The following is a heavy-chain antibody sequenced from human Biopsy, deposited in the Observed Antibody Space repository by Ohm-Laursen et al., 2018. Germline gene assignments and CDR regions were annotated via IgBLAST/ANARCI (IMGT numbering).Heavy chain of an antibody. CDR3: ARDPLNGHKHFDY. V-gene: IGHV1-2*02. D-gene: IGHD2-8*01. CDR1: SYAFTDYN. Sequence: ASVKVSCKASSYAFTDYNIHWMRQAPGQGLEWLGCINCKTGATNYAQKFQGTVTMTRDTSISTAYLALGSLRSADTAIYYCARDPLNGHKHFDYWGQGSLVTVSS. J-gene: IGHJ4*02. CDR2: INCKTGAT.